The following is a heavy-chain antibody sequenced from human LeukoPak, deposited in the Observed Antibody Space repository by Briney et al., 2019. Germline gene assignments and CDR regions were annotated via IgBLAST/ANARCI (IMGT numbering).Heavy chain of an antibody. CDR3: ARDAVAAAGNPLDY. CDR1: AFTFSSYA. D-gene: IGHD6-13*01. CDR2: ISYDGSNK. V-gene: IGHV3-30-3*01. Sequence: GRSLRLSCAASAFTFSSYAMHWVRQAPGKGLEWVAVISYDGSNKYYADSVKGRFTISRDNSKNTLYLQMNSLRAEDTAVYYCARDAVAAAGNPLDYWGQGTLVTVSS. J-gene: IGHJ4*02.